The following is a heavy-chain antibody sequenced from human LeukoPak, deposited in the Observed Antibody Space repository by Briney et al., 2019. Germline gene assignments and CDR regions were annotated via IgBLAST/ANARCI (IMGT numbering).Heavy chain of an antibody. J-gene: IGHJ6*03. CDR3: ARTPSLGYCSGGSCYFVTPINYYYMDV. D-gene: IGHD2-15*01. V-gene: IGHV3-53*01. CDR1: GFTVSSNY. CDR2: IYSGGST. Sequence: PGGSLRLSCAASGFTVSSNYMSWVRQAPGKGLEWVSVIYSGGSTYYADSVKGRFTISRDNSKNTLYLQMNSLRAEDTAVYYCARTPSLGYCSGGSCYFVTPINYYYMDVWGKGTTVTISS.